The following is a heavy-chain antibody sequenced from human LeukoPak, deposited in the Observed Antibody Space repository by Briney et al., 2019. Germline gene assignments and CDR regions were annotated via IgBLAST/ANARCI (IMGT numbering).Heavy chain of an antibody. CDR3: AKSYCGGDCG. CDR2: ITGNGVYT. J-gene: IGHJ4*02. D-gene: IGHD2-21*02. CDR1: GLPFGSYG. Sequence: HPGGSLRLSCAVFGLPFGSYGMTWVRQAPGKGLEWVSGITGNGVYTYYADSVKGRFTISRDNSKNTLSLQMKRLRVEDTAVYYRAKSYCGGDCGWGPGTLVTVSS. V-gene: IGHV3-23*01.